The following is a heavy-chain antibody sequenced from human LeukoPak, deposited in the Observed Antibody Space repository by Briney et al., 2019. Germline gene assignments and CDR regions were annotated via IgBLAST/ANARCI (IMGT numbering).Heavy chain of an antibody. CDR3: AREKPKYYYDSSGSRFDP. J-gene: IGHJ5*02. CDR1: GGSISSGGYS. Sequence: PSDTLSLTCQVPGGSISSGGYSWSWIRQPPGKGLEWIGYIYHSGRTYYNPSLKSRVTISVDRSKNQFSLKLSSVTAADTAVYYCAREKPKYYYDSSGSRFDPWGQGTLVTVSS. CDR2: IYHSGRT. D-gene: IGHD3-22*01. V-gene: IGHV4-30-2*01.